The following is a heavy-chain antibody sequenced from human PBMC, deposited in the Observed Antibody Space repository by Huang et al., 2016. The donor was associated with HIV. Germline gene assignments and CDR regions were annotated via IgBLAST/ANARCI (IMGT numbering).Heavy chain of an antibody. D-gene: IGHD2-21*01. Sequence: QVQLVQSGAEVKKPGASVKVSCKASGYSFTTYALHWVRQAPGHRLEWMGWINPGNGNTNYSQKFQGRVTITRDTAAITVYMEVSSLTFEDTAVYYCAREFVIFGAPLWPAYWGQGTLISVSS. CDR3: AREFVIFGAPLWPAY. CDR2: INPGNGNT. CDR1: GYSFTTYA. J-gene: IGHJ4*02. V-gene: IGHV1-3*01.